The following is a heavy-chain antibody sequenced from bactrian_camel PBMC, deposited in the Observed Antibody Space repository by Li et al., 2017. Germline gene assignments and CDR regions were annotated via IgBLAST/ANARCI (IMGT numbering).Heavy chain of an antibody. J-gene: IGHJ4*01. Sequence: HVQLVESGGRSVQAGGSLRLSCLASGYTVTAYCMGWLRQAPGKEREGVATIVGTKITSYADSVKGRFNISRDNAKNTLYLQMNSLKPEDTAMYYCAASGYCWGTTWANPSRYELWGQGTQVTVS. V-gene: IGHV3S63*01. D-gene: IGHD5*01. CDR1: GYTVTAYC. CDR2: IVGTKIT. CDR3: AASGYCWGTTWANPSRYEL.